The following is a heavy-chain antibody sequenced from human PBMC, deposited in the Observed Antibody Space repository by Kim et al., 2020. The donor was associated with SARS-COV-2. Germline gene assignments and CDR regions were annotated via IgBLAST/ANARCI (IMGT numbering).Heavy chain of an antibody. D-gene: IGHD2-2*01. J-gene: IGHJ6*02. CDR2: IDPSDSIT. CDR1: GYSFTNYW. Sequence: GESLKISCKGSGYSFTNYWIYWVRQMPGKGLECMGKIDPSDSITNYSPSFQGHVTISTDKSISTAYLQWSSLKTSDTAMYYCATIRNQNYFGLGVGGQGTTVTVSS. V-gene: IGHV5-10-1*01. CDR3: ATIRNQNYFGLGV.